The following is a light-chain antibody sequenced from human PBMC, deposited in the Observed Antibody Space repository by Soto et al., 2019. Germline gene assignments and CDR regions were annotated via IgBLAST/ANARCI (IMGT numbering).Light chain of an antibody. CDR1: QTVSFY. J-gene: IGKJ3*01. CDR3: QQRSNWPPFT. V-gene: IGKV3-11*01. Sequence: EIVLTQSPATLSLSPGERATLSCRATQTVSFYLAWYQQKPGQAPRLLIYDASKRATGTPARFSGSGYGTDFTLTISSLEPEDFAVYYCQQRSNWPPFTFGPETKVDIK. CDR2: DAS.